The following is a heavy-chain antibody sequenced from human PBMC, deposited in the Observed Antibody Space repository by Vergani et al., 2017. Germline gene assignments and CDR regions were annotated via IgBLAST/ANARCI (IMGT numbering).Heavy chain of an antibody. CDR1: GFTSSYYG. Sequence: QVNLVGSGGGVVQPRRSLRLSCVVSGFTSSYYGMHWVGQAPGKGLEWVAVISYDGTQKYYAESVKGGFTLYRDNSKSTLYLQINSLRTKDTAVYDCATKSWSTPGCRIEYFGEWDQGTGVTVSS. V-gene: IGHV3-30*03. CDR3: ATKSWSTPGCRIEYFGE. D-gene: IGHD3-10*01. CDR2: ISYDGTQK. J-gene: IGHJ1*01.